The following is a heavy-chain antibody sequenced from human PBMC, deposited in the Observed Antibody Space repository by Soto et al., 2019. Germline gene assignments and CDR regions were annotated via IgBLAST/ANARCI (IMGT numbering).Heavy chain of an antibody. CDR1: GGSISSGGYY. D-gene: IGHD2-15*01. CDR2: IYYSGST. V-gene: IGHV4-31*01. J-gene: IGHJ4*02. Sequence: QVQLQESGPGLVKPSQTLSLTCTVSGGSISSGGYYWTWILQHPGKGLEWIGYIYYSGSTYYNPSLMGLVTISVDTSKNQFSLKLTSVTAADTAVYYCARQPGSLSDYWGQGTLVTVSS. CDR3: ARQPGSLSDY.